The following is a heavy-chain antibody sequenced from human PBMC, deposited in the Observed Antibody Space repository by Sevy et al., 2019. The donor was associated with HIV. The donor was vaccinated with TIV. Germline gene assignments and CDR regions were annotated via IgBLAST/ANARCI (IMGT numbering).Heavy chain of an antibody. Sequence: GGSLRLSCAASGFTFSDYYMTWIRQPPGKGLEWISYISSSGSAIYYADSMKGRFTISRDNAKKSLYLQMNSLRAEETAVYYCARVGIGVVGGGFGAFDIWGQGTMVTVSS. CDR2: ISSSGSAI. D-gene: IGHD6-13*01. V-gene: IGHV3-11*01. CDR3: ARVGIGVVGGGFGAFDI. CDR1: GFTFSDYY. J-gene: IGHJ3*02.